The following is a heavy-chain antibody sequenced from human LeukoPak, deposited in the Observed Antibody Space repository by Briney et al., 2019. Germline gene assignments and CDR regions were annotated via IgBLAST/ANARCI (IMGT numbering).Heavy chain of an antibody. D-gene: IGHD4/OR15-4a*01. CDR1: GDSISSYY. J-gene: IGHJ5*02. Sequence: SETLSLTCTVSGDSISSYYWSWIRQPPGKGLEWIGYIYNSGSTNYDPSLKSRVTMSVDTSKNHMSLKLSSVTAADTAMYYCARSTMVNTATGWFDPWGQGTLVTVSS. V-gene: IGHV4-59*12. CDR2: IYNSGST. CDR3: ARSTMVNTATGWFDP.